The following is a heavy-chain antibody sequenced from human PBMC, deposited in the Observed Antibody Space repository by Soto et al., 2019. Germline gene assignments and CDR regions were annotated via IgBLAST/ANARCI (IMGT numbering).Heavy chain of an antibody. CDR2: IYSGGST. V-gene: IGHV3-53*01. D-gene: IGHD4-17*01. J-gene: IGHJ5*02. Sequence: GGSLRLSCAASGFSVSSNYISWVRQAPGKGLEWVSVIYSGGSTYYADSVKGRFTISRDNSKNTLYLQMNSLRAEDTAVYYCARKDYGNWFDPWGQGTLVTVSS. CDR3: ARKDYGNWFDP. CDR1: GFSVSSNY.